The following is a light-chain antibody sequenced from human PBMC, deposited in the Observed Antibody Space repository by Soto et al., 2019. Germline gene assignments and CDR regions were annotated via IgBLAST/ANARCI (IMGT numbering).Light chain of an antibody. CDR2: GAS. Sequence: EIALTQSRGTLSLSPGERATPTCRASQSVSSAYLAWYQQIPGQAPRLLIYGASSRATGIPDRFSGSGSGTDFTLTISGLEPEDFAVYYCQQSGSSFYTFGQGTKLEIK. J-gene: IGKJ2*01. CDR3: QQSGSSFYT. CDR1: QSVSSAY. V-gene: IGKV3-20*01.